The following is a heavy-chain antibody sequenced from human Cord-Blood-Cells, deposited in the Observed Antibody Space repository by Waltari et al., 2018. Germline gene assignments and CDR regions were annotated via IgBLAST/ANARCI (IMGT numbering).Heavy chain of an antibody. CDR3: ARGNPYADFDY. J-gene: IGHJ4*02. Sequence: QVQLQQWGAGLLKPSETLSLTCAVYGGPFSGYYWRWFRQPPGKGLEWIGEINHSGSTTYNPSLKSRVTISVDTSKNQFSLKLSSVTAADTAVYYCARGNPYADFDYWGQGTLVTVSS. V-gene: IGHV4-34*01. CDR1: GGPFSGYY. CDR2: INHSGST. D-gene: IGHD3-16*01.